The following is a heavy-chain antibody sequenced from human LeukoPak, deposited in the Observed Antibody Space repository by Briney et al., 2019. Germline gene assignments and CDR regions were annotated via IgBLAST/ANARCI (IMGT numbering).Heavy chain of an antibody. Sequence: GASVKVSCRASGYTFTGYSLHWVRQAPGQGLEWMGWINPNSGGTNYAQKFQGRVTMTRDTSISTAYVELSRLRSDDTAVYYCARRYYGSGSYYNFDCWGQGTLVTVSS. CDR1: GYTFTGYS. V-gene: IGHV1-2*02. CDR3: ARRYYGSGSYYNFDC. J-gene: IGHJ4*02. D-gene: IGHD3-10*01. CDR2: INPNSGGT.